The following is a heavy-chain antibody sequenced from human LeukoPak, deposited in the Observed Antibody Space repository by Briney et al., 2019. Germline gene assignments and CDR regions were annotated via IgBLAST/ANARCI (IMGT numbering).Heavy chain of an antibody. D-gene: IGHD3-9*01. J-gene: IGHJ4*02. CDR3: AREPGRYFDWLLSGGTDY. V-gene: IGHV1-8*01. Sequence: ASVKVSCKASGYTFTSYDINWVRQATGQGLEWMGWMNPNSGNTGYAQKFQGRVTMTRNNSISTAYMELSSLRSEDTAVYYCAREPGRYFDWLLSGGTDYWGQGTLVTVSS. CDR2: MNPNSGNT. CDR1: GYTFTSYD.